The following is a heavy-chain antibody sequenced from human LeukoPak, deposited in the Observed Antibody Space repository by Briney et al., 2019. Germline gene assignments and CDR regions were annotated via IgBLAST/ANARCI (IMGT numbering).Heavy chain of an antibody. Sequence: GGSLTLSCAASGFTFSSYPMSWVRQAPWRGLEWVSDISGSGDSTYYADSVKGRFTIARDNSKDTLYLEMNSQRAEDTAIYYCAKARIPSGNGYYSDWGQGTLVTVSS. D-gene: IGHD3-22*01. CDR1: GFTFSSYP. V-gene: IGHV3-23*01. J-gene: IGHJ4*02. CDR2: ISGSGDST. CDR3: AKARIPSGNGYYSD.